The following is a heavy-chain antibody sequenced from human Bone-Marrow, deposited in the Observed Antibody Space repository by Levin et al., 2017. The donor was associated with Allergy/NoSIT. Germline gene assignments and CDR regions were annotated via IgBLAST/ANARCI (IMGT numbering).Heavy chain of an antibody. CDR1: GFTFTTYA. CDR3: ARDSVQVVEPAPDDNNQPSLLMDV. V-gene: IGHV3-33*01. D-gene: IGHD3-22*01. J-gene: IGHJ6*02. Sequence: LSLTCATSGFTFTTYAIHWVRQAPGKGLERVAVIWYDGSNEYYADSVRGRFTISRDNSKNTLYLQMNSLRAEDTAVYYCARDSVQVVEPAPDDNNQPSLLMDVWGQGTTVIVSS. CDR2: IWYDGSNE.